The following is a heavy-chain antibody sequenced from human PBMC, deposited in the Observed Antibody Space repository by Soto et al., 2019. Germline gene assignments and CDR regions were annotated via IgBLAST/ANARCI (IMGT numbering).Heavy chain of an antibody. Sequence: ASVKVSCKVSGYTLTELSMHWVRQAPGKGLEWMGGFDPEDGETIYAQKIKGRVTMTEDTSTDTAYMKLSSLRSEDTAVYYCATSGVYDSSGYYYKIWGQGTLVTVSS. CDR2: FDPEDGET. J-gene: IGHJ4*02. D-gene: IGHD3-22*01. CDR3: ATSGVYDSSGYYYKI. V-gene: IGHV1-24*01. CDR1: GYTLTELS.